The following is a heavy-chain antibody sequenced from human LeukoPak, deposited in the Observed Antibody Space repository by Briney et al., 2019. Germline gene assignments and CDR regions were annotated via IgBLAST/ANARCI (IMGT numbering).Heavy chain of an antibody. Sequence: GGSLRLSCAASGFTFSDYYMTWIRQAPGQGPQWISYISSSGGTIFYADSVKGRFTISRDNGKNSLYLQMNSLRAEDTAVYYCATGPSGYFFSYWGQGTLVTVSS. D-gene: IGHD2-8*02. V-gene: IGHV3-11*04. CDR3: ATGPSGYFFSY. J-gene: IGHJ4*02. CDR1: GFTFSDYY. CDR2: ISSSGGTI.